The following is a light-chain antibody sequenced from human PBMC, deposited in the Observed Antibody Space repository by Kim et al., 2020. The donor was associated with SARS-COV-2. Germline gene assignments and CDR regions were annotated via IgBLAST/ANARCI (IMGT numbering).Light chain of an antibody. CDR1: QSVSSY. J-gene: IGKJ1*01. CDR3: QQRSNWWT. CDR2: DAS. Sequence: SLSPGERATLSCRASQSVSSYLAWYQQKPGQAPMLLIYDASNRATGIPARFSGSGSGTDFTLTISSLEPEDFAVYYCQQRSNWWTFGQGTKVEIK. V-gene: IGKV3-11*01.